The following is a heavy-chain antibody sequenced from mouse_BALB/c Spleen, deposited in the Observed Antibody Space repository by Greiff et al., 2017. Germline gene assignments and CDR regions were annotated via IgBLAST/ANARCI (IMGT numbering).Heavy chain of an antibody. J-gene: IGHJ4*01. CDR3: ARNYYLDYAMDY. CDR2: IWSGGST. V-gene: IGHV2-2*02. Sequence: VKLMESGPGLVQPSQSLSITCTVSGFSLTSYGVHWVRQSPGKGLEWLGVIWSGGSTDYNAAFISRLSNSKDNSKSHVFFKMNSLQANDTAIYYCARNYYLDYAMDYWGEGTSVTVSS. D-gene: IGHD1-1*02. CDR1: GFSLTSYG.